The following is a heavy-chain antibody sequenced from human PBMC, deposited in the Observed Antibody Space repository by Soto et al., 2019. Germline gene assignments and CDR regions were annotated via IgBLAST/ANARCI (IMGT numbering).Heavy chain of an antibody. CDR3: AREPPAAADTPYHYGMDV. CDR1: GGTFSSYA. CDR2: IIPIFGTA. D-gene: IGHD6-13*01. V-gene: IGHV1-69*13. Sequence: SVKVSCKASGGTFSSYAISWVRQAPGQGLEWMGGIIPIFGTANYAQKFQGRVTITADESTSTAYMELSSLRSEDTAVYYCAREPPAAADTPYHYGMDVWGQGNTVTV. J-gene: IGHJ6*02.